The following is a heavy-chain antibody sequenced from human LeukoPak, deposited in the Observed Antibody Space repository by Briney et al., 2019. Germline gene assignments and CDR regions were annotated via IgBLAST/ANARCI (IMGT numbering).Heavy chain of an antibody. J-gene: IGHJ4*02. D-gene: IGHD1-14*01. CDR1: GFTFDDYG. CDR2: ISWNSGSI. CDR3: ARYATVDDNRGFDY. V-gene: IGHV3-9*01. Sequence: GGSLRLSCAASGFTFDDYGMHWVRQAPGKGLEWVTGISWNSGSIGYTDSVKGRFTISRDNAKNSLYLQRNSLRADDTAVYYCARYATVDDNRGFDYWGQGTLVTVSS.